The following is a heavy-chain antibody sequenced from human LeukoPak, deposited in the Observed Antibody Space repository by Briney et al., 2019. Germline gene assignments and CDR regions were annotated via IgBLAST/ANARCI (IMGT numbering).Heavy chain of an antibody. D-gene: IGHD2-21*01. CDR2: INPNSGGT. CDR3: AEAHFDLWAFDI. V-gene: IGHV1-2*02. Sequence: ASVKVSCKASGYTFTGYYMHWVRQAPGQGLEWMGWINPNSGGTNYAQKVQGRVTMARDTSISTAYMELSRLRADDTAVYYCAEAHFDLWAFDIWGQGTMVTVSS. J-gene: IGHJ3*02. CDR1: GYTFTGYY.